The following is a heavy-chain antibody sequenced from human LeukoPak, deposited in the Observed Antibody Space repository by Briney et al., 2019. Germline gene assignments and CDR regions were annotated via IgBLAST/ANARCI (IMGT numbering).Heavy chain of an antibody. Sequence: ASVKVSCKASGYTLTGYYMHWVRQAPGQGLEWMGWINPYSGGTNYAQKFQGRVTMTRDTSISTAYMELSRLRSDDTAMYYCARGRRSHRLILTYWGQGSLVTVSS. D-gene: IGHD3-9*01. V-gene: IGHV1-2*02. CDR3: ARGRRSHRLILTY. J-gene: IGHJ4*02. CDR2: INPYSGGT. CDR1: GYTLTGYY.